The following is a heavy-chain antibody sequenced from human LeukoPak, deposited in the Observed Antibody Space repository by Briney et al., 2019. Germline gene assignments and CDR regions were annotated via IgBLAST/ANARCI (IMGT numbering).Heavy chain of an antibody. CDR2: ISGSGGST. D-gene: IGHD2-15*01. CDR3: AKGPNTGYYGDYVDF. Sequence: PGGSLRLSCAASGFTFSSYALSWVRLAPGKGLEWVSAISGSGGSTYYAVSVKGRFTISRDNSKSTLFLQMNSLRAEDTAVYYCAKGPNTGYYGDYVDFWGQGTMVTVSS. CDR1: GFTFSSYA. V-gene: IGHV3-23*01. J-gene: IGHJ4*02.